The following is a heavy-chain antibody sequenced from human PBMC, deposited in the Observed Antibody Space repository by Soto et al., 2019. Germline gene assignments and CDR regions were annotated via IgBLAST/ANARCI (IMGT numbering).Heavy chain of an antibody. J-gene: IGHJ3*02. V-gene: IGHV4-59*01. CDR3: ARSNVRYCSGGSCYGDAFDI. Sequence: SETLSLTCTVSGGSISSYYWSWIRQPPGKGLEWIGYIYYSGSTNYNPSLKSRVTISVDTSKNQFSLKLSSVTAADTAVYYCARSNVRYCSGGSCYGDAFDIWGQGTMVTVSS. CDR1: GGSISSYY. D-gene: IGHD2-15*01. CDR2: IYYSGST.